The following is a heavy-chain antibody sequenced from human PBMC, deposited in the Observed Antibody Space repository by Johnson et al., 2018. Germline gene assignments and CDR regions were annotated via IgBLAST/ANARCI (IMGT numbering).Heavy chain of an antibody. J-gene: IGHJ3*01. V-gene: IGHV3-13*01. Sequence: LVQSGGGLVQPGKSLRLSCAASGFTFSSHDLHWVRQATGKGLEWVSRIGSVGEKSYSASVKGRFFISRENAENSLYLQMNSLRAGDTAVYYCARKKFGTTAGFDVWGQGTMVTVSS. CDR3: ARKKFGTTAGFDV. CDR2: IGSVGEK. CDR1: GFTFSSHD. D-gene: IGHD1-7*01.